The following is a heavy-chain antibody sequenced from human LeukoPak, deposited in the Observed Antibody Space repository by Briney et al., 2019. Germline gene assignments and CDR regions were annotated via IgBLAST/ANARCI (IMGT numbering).Heavy chain of an antibody. J-gene: IGHJ4*02. CDR1: GGTFSSYA. D-gene: IGHD1-20*01. V-gene: IGHV1-69*13. CDR3: ARGNWKVEGPFDY. CDR2: IIPIFGTA. Sequence: SVKVSCKASGGTFSSYAISWVRQAPGQGLEWMGGIIPIFGTANYAQKFQGRVTIIADESTSTAYMELSSLRSEDTAVYYCARGNWKVEGPFDYWGQGTLVTVSS.